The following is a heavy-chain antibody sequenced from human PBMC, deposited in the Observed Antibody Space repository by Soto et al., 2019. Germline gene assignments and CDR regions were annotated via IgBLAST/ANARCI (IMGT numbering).Heavy chain of an antibody. CDR3: ARAGRVSSSPGYWFDP. Sequence: LSLTCTVSGGSISSYYWSWIRQPPGKGLEWIGYIYYSGSTNYNPSLKSRVTISVDTSKNQFSLKLSSVTAADTAVYYCARAGRVSSSPGYWFDPWGQGTLVTVSS. J-gene: IGHJ5*02. CDR1: GGSISSYY. CDR2: IYYSGST. D-gene: IGHD6-13*01. V-gene: IGHV4-59*01.